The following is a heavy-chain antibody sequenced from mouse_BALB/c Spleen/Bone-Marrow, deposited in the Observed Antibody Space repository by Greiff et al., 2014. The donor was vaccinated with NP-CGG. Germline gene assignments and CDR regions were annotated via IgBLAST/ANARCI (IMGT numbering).Heavy chain of an antibody. V-gene: IGHV3-1*02. J-gene: IGHJ4*01. D-gene: IGHD2-1*01. CDR1: GYSITSGYS. CDR2: IHYSGST. Sequence: EVQLQQSGPDLVKPSQSLSLTCTVTGYSITSGYSWHWIRQFPGNKLEWMGYIHYSGSTNYNPSLKSRTSITRDTSKNQFFLQLNSVTTEDTATYYCTRRGYGNWGYYAMDYWGQGTSVTVSS. CDR3: TRRGYGNWGYYAMDY.